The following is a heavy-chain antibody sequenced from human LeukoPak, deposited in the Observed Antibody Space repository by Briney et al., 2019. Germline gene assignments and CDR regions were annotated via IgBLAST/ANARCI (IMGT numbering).Heavy chain of an antibody. Sequence: PGGSLRLSCAASGFTFSSYAMHWVRQAPGKGLEWVAVIAYDGSNEYYADSVRGRFTISRDNSKNTLYVQMDSLRVEDTAVYYCVKDGYCGAARCCGWFDPWGQGTLVTVSS. CDR3: VKDGYCGAARCCGWFDP. J-gene: IGHJ5*02. CDR1: GFTFSSYA. V-gene: IGHV3-30*04. CDR2: IAYDGSNE. D-gene: IGHD2-21*01.